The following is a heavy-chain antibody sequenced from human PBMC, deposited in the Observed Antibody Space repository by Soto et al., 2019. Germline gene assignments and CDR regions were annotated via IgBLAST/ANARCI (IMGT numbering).Heavy chain of an antibody. CDR3: ARQKQTAMGVKTGGQYYFDY. CDR2: IYYSGST. J-gene: IGHJ4*02. V-gene: IGHV4-31*03. D-gene: IGHD5-18*01. CDR1: GGSISSGGYY. Sequence: SETLSLTCTVSGGSISSGGYYWSWIRQHPGKGQEWIGYIYYSGSTYYNPSLKSRVTISVDTSKNQFSLKLSSVTAADTAMYYCARQKQTAMGVKTGGQYYFDYWGQGTRVTVSS.